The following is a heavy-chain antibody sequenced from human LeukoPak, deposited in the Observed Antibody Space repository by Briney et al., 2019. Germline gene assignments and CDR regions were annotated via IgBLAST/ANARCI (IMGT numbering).Heavy chain of an antibody. CDR1: GGSISSYY. Sequence: PSETLSLTCTVSGGSISSYYWSWIRQPPGKGLEWIGYIYYSGSTNYNPSLKSRVTISVDTSKNQFSPKLSSVTAADTAVYYCASNGDHGAFDIWGQGTMVTVSS. CDR2: IYYSGST. CDR3: ASNGDHGAFDI. V-gene: IGHV4-59*08. J-gene: IGHJ3*02. D-gene: IGHD4-17*01.